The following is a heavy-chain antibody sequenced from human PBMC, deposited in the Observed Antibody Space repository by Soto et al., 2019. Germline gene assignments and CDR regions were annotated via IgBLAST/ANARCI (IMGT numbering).Heavy chain of an antibody. J-gene: IGHJ4*02. Sequence: XGTLCLTGAVSGGSISGSDYYWGWLRQSPGKGPEWIGSVFYTGFTSYNPSLESRVSVSVDTSKNQFSLKVSGVSAADTAVYYCATSQKGYNWNYFDHWGQGALVTVSS. CDR1: GGSISGSDYY. CDR2: VFYTGFT. D-gene: IGHD1-20*01. CDR3: ATSQKGYNWNYFDH. V-gene: IGHV4-39*01.